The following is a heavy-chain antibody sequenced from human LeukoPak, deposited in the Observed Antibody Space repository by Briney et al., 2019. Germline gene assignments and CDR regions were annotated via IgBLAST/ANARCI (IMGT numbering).Heavy chain of an antibody. CDR1: SGSISSSIYY. D-gene: IGHD2-2*01. CDR3: ARHSTSSYYYYGMDV. V-gene: IGHV4-39*01. CDR2: IYYIGST. Sequence: SETLFLTSSVASGSISSSIYYWDWIRQPPGKGLEWIGSIYYIGSTYYNPSLKNRVIISIDTSKNQFSLNLTSVTAADTAVYFCARHSTSSYYYYGMDVWGQGTTVTVSS. J-gene: IGHJ6*02.